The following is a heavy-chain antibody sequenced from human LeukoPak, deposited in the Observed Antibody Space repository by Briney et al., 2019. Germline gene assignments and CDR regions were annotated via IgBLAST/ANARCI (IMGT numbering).Heavy chain of an antibody. CDR3: AREYSSGWYYFDY. V-gene: IGHV4-31*03. J-gene: IGHJ4*02. CDR2: IYYSGST. Sequence: SETLSLTCTVSGGSISSGGYYWSWIRQHPGKGLEWIGYIYYSGSTYYNPSLKSRVTISVDTSKNQFSLKLSSVTAADTAVYYCAREYSSGWYYFDYWGQGTLVTASS. D-gene: IGHD6-19*01. CDR1: GGSISSGGYY.